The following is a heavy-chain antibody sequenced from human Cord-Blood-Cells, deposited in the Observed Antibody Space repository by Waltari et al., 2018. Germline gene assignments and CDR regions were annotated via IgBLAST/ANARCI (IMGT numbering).Heavy chain of an antibody. CDR2: INHSGST. J-gene: IGHJ4*02. V-gene: IGHV4-34*01. Sequence: QVQLQQWGAGLLKPSETLSLTCAVYGGSFSGYYWSWIRQPPGKGLEWIGEINHSGSTNYNPALKSRVTRSVDTSKNQFSLKLSSVTAADTAVYYCARRPYSGYDDYWGQGTLVTVSS. D-gene: IGHD5-12*01. CDR3: ARRPYSGYDDY. CDR1: GGSFSGYY.